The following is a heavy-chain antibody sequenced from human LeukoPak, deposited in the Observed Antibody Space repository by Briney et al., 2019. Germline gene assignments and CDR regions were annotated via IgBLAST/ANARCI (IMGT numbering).Heavy chain of an antibody. V-gene: IGHV4-31*03. CDR1: GGPISSGGYY. CDR2: IYYSGST. Sequence: SETLSLTCTVSGGPISSGGYYWSWIRQHPGKGLEWIGYIYYSGSTYYNPSLKSRVTISVDTSKNQFSLKLSSVTAADTAVYYCARAYGYYYDSSGTEFDYWGQGTLVTVSS. J-gene: IGHJ4*02. CDR3: ARAYGYYYDSSGTEFDY. D-gene: IGHD3-22*01.